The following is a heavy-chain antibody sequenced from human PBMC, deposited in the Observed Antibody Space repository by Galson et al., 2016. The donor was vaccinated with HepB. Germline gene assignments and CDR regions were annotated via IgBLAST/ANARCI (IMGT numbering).Heavy chain of an antibody. V-gene: IGHV2-5*02. CDR3: ARHVVIGAGAKWYFDV. D-gene: IGHD2-15*01. CDR2: IYWDDDD. Sequence: PALVKPTQTLTLTCTVSGFSVSTIDVAVGWIRQPPGKALEWLALIYWDDDDRYSPSLKSRLTIPKDTSKNQVVLTMANMDPVDTGTYYCARHVVIGAGAKWYFDVWGRGTLVTVSS. CDR1: GFSVSTIDVA. J-gene: IGHJ2*01.